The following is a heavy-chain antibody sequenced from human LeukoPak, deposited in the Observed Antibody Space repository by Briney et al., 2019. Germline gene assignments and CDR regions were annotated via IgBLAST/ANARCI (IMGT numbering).Heavy chain of an antibody. D-gene: IGHD5-24*01. CDR2: INHSGST. CDR1: GGSFSGYY. Sequence: PSETLSLTCAVYGGSFSGYYWSWTRQPPGKGLEWIGEINHSGSTNYNPSLKSRVTISVDTSKNQFSLKLSSVTAADTAVYYCARRYDYWGQGTLVTVSS. CDR3: ARRYDY. V-gene: IGHV4-34*01. J-gene: IGHJ4*02.